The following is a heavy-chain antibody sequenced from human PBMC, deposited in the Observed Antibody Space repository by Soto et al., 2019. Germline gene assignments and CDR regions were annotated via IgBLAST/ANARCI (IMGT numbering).Heavy chain of an antibody. CDR3: AKDRKRMDV. V-gene: IGHV3-23*01. CDR1: GFTFGSYG. CDR2: ITPSSAST. J-gene: IGHJ6*02. Sequence: GGSLRLSCAASGFTFGSYGMSWVRQAPGKGLEWVSVITPSSASTFHADSVKGRFTISRDNSKNMLYLQMNSLRAEDTAVYYCAKDRKRMDVWGQGTTVTVSS.